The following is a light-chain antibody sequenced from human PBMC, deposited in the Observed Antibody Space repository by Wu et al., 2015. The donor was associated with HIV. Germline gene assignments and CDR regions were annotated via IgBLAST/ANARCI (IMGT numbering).Light chain of an antibody. Sequence: AIQMTQSPSSLSASVGDRVTITCRASQGIRNDLGWYQQKPGKAPKLLIYAASSLQSGVPSRFSGSGSGTDFTLTISGLQPDDFATYYCQKYNTAPWTFGQGTKVEMK. CDR2: AAS. CDR3: QKYNTAPWT. V-gene: IGKV1-6*01. CDR1: QGIRND. J-gene: IGKJ1*01.